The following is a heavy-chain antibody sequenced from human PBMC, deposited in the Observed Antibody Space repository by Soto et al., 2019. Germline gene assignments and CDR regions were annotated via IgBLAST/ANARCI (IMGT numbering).Heavy chain of an antibody. CDR3: ARELHDYSNYVWFDP. J-gene: IGHJ5*02. D-gene: IGHD4-4*01. CDR1: GFTVSSNY. CDR2: IYSGGST. V-gene: IGHV3-53*04. Sequence: GGSLRLSCAASGFTVSSNYMSWVRQAPGKGLEWVSVIYSGGSTYYADSVKGRFTISRHNSKNTLYLQMNSLRAEDTAVYYCARELHDYSNYVWFDPWGQGTLVTVSS.